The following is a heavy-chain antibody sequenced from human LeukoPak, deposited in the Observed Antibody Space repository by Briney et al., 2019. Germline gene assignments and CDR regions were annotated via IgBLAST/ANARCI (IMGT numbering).Heavy chain of an antibody. Sequence: PGGSLRLSCAASGFTVSSNYMSWVRQAPGKGLEWVAVISYDGSNKYYADSVKGRFTISRDNSKNTLYLQMNSLRAEDTAVYYCAREDPGDYGFDYWGQGTLVTVSS. CDR3: AREDPGDYGFDY. CDR1: GFTVSSNY. CDR2: ISYDGSNK. D-gene: IGHD4-17*01. V-gene: IGHV3-30-3*01. J-gene: IGHJ4*02.